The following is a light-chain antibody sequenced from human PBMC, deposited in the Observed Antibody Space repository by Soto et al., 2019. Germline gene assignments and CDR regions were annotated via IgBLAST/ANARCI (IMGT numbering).Light chain of an antibody. CDR1: QSVNSRY. CDR2: GAS. J-gene: IGKJ4*01. V-gene: IGKV3-20*01. Sequence: EIVLTQSPASLSLSPGEIDTLSCRASQSVNSRYIAWYQVKPGQAPRLLIYGASNRASGIPDRFSGSGSGTDFTLAISRLEHEDFAVYYCQQYDGSFTFGGGTKVDIK. CDR3: QQYDGSFT.